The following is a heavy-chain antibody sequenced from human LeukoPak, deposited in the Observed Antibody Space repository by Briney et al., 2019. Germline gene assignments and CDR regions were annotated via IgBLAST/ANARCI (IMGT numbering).Heavy chain of an antibody. CDR1: GFTFSSYA. D-gene: IGHD3-10*01. CDR3: AKDRAYGSGSYSHFDY. Sequence: PGGSLRLSCAASGFTFSSYAMSWVRQAPGKGLEWVSIISDSGGTTFYADSVKGRFTISRDNSKRTLYLQMSSLRADDTAVYYCAKDRAYGSGSYSHFDYWGQGTPVTVSS. CDR2: ISDSGGTT. J-gene: IGHJ4*02. V-gene: IGHV3-23*01.